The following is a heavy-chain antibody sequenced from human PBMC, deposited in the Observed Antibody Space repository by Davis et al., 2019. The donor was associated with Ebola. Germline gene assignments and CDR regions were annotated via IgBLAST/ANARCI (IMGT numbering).Heavy chain of an antibody. J-gene: IGHJ4*02. CDR2: VHGGNGNT. Sequence: ASVKVSCKASGFTPTNYAFHWVRQAPGQRLEWMGWVHGGNGNTKYSQRFQGRVTITTDTSASTVYLDLTSLRSDDTAVFYCARASFGYNSGWYADYWGPGSLVTVSS. CDR3: ARASFGYNSGWYADY. D-gene: IGHD6-19*01. V-gene: IGHV1-3*01. CDR1: GFTPTNYA.